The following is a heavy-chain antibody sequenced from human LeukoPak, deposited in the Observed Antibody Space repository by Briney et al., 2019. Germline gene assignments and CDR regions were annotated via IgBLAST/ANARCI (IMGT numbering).Heavy chain of an antibody. CDR2: ISGYNGNT. D-gene: IGHD3-9*01. V-gene: IGHV1-18*01. Sequence: ASVKVSCKASGYTFTTYNINWVRQAPGQGLEWMGWISGYNGNTNYAQKLQGRVTITADKSTSTAYMELSSLRSEDTAVYYCASTRPEDDILTGYYNEDYYYYYMDVWGKGTTVTVSS. J-gene: IGHJ6*03. CDR1: GYTFTTYN. CDR3: ASTRPEDDILTGYYNEDYYYYYMDV.